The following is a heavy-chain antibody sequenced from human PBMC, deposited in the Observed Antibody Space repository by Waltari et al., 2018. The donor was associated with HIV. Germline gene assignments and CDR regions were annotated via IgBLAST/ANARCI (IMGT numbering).Heavy chain of an antibody. J-gene: IGHJ4*02. CDR2: VRYDGSNK. CDR1: GFTFTTSA. D-gene: IGHD3-9*01. Sequence: QVQLVESGGGVVQPGGSLRLSCAASGFTFTTSAMHRVRQAPGKGLEWVAFVRYDGSNKYYADSVKGRFTISRDNSKNTLYLQMNSLRADDTAVYYCARDPSPPILYDILTGYYFDYWGQGTLVTVSS. V-gene: IGHV3-30*02. CDR3: ARDPSPPILYDILTGYYFDY.